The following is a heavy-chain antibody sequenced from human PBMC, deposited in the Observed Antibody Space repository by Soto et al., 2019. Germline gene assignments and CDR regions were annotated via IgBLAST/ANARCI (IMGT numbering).Heavy chain of an antibody. Sequence: GGSLRLSCAASGFTFSSYAMHWVRQAPGKGLEWVAVISYDGSNKYYADSVKGRFTISRDNSKNTLYLQMNSLRAEDTAVYYCARVDNKRQWLVPYYYYGMDVWGQGTTVTVS. CDR2: ISYDGSNK. CDR1: GFTFSSYA. D-gene: IGHD6-19*01. J-gene: IGHJ6*02. V-gene: IGHV3-30-3*01. CDR3: ARVDNKRQWLVPYYYYGMDV.